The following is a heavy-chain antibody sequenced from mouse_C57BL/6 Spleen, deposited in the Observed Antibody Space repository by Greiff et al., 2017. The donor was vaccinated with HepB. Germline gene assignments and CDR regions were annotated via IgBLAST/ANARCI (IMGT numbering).Heavy chain of an antibody. Sequence: VQLQQSGPELVKPGASVKISCKASGYSFTGYYMNWVKQSPEKSLEWIGEINPSTGGTTYNQKFKAKATLTVDKSSSTAYMQLKSLTSEDSAVYYCAREGYSGYYYGSRDYAMDYWGQGTSVTVSS. V-gene: IGHV1-42*01. J-gene: IGHJ4*01. D-gene: IGHD1-1*01. CDR1: GYSFTGYY. CDR3: AREGYSGYYYGSRDYAMDY. CDR2: INPSTGGT.